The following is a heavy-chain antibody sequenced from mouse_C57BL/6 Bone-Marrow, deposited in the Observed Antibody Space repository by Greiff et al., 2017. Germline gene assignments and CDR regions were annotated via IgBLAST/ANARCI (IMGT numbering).Heavy chain of an antibody. CDR3: ARKDGYFLYYFDY. V-gene: IGHV5-6*01. CDR2: ISSGGSYT. CDR1: GFTFSSYG. D-gene: IGHD2-3*01. Sequence: VQLKESGGDLVKPGGSLKLSCAASGFTFSSYGMSWVRQTPDKRLEWVATISSGGSYTYYPDSVKGRFTISRDNAKNTLYLQMSSLMSEDTAMYYCARKDGYFLYYFDYWGQGTTLTVSS. J-gene: IGHJ2*01.